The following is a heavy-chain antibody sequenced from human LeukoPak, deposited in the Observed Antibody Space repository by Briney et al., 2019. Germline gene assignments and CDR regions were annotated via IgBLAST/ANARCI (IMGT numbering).Heavy chain of an antibody. D-gene: IGHD3-3*01. Sequence: GGSLRLSCAASGFTFSSYSMNWVRQAPGKGLEWVSYISSSSSTIYYADSVEGRFTISRDNAKNSLYLKMNSLRAEDPAVYYCARSMTPARLRFLEWLSPFDYWGQGTLVTVP. J-gene: IGHJ4*02. CDR2: ISSSSSTI. CDR1: GFTFSSYS. CDR3: ARSMTPARLRFLEWLSPFDY. V-gene: IGHV3-48*01.